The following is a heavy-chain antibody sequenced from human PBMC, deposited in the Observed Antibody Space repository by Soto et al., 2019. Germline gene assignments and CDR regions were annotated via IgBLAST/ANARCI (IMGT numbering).Heavy chain of an antibody. J-gene: IGHJ4*02. CDR3: ARAPYDSSGYYPFDY. Sequence: GASVKVSCKASGYTFTGYYMHWVRQAPGQGLEWMGWINPNSGGTNYAQKFQGRVTMTRDTSISTAYMELSRLRSDDTAVYYCARAPYDSSGYYPFDYWGQGTLVTV. CDR1: GYTFTGYY. D-gene: IGHD3-22*01. CDR2: INPNSGGT. V-gene: IGHV1-2*02.